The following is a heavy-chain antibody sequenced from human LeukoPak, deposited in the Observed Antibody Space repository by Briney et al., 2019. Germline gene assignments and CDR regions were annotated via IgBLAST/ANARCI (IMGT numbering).Heavy chain of an antibody. CDR2: IYYSGST. V-gene: IGHV4-39*01. Sequence: SETLSLTCTVSGGSISSSSYYWGWIRQPPGKGLEWIGSIYYSGSTYYNPSLKSRVTISVDTSKNQFSLKPSSVTAADTAVYYCARPGNYYDSSGYDYWGQGTLVTVSS. CDR3: ARPGNYYDSSGYDY. D-gene: IGHD3-22*01. J-gene: IGHJ4*02. CDR1: GGSISSSSYY.